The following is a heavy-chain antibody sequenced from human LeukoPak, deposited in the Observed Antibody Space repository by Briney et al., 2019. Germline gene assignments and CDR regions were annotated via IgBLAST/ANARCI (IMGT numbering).Heavy chain of an antibody. CDR1: GFTFDDYA. D-gene: IGHD6-19*01. Sequence: PGGSLRLSCAASGFTFDDYAMHWVRQAPGKGLEWVSGISWNSGSIGYADSVKGRFTISRDNAKNSLYLQMNSLRAEDMALYYCANGAGDIAVAGTGGSYFDYWGQGTLVTVSS. CDR2: ISWNSGSI. J-gene: IGHJ4*02. CDR3: ANGAGDIAVAGTGGSYFDY. V-gene: IGHV3-9*03.